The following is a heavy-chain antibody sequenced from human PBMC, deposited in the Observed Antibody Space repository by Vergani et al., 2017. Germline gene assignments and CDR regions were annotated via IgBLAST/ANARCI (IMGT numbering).Heavy chain of an antibody. Sequence: QLQLQESGPGLVKPSETLSLTCTVSGGSISSSSYYWGWIRQPPGKGLEWIGSIYYSGSTNYNPSLKSRVTISVDTSKNQFSLKLSSVTAADTAVYYCVRGPPTIWLTSFDYWGQGTLVTVSS. D-gene: IGHD3-9*01. J-gene: IGHJ4*02. CDR2: IYYSGST. CDR3: VRGPPTIWLTSFDY. CDR1: GGSISSSSYY. V-gene: IGHV4-39*07.